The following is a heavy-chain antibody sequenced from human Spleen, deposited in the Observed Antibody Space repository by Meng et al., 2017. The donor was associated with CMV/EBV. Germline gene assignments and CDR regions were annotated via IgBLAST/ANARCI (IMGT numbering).Heavy chain of an antibody. V-gene: IGHV4-39*07. CDR1: GGSISSSSYY. D-gene: IGHD5-24*01. Sequence: SETLSLTCTVSGGSISSSSYYWGWIRQPPGKGLEWIGSIYYSGSTNYNPSLKSRVTISVDTSKNQFSLKVSSVTAADTAVYYCARGRDGSADAFDIWGQGTMVTVSS. J-gene: IGHJ3*02. CDR2: IYYSGST. CDR3: ARGRDGSADAFDI.